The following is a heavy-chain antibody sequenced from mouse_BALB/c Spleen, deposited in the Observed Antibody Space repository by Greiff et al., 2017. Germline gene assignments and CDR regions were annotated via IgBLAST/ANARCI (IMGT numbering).Heavy chain of an antibody. J-gene: IGHJ4*01. CDR3: ATGGYYAMDY. CDR2: INPSTGYT. D-gene: IGHD1-1*02. Sequence: QVQLKQSGAELAKPGASVKMSCKASGYTFTSYWMHWVKQRPGQGLEWIGYINPSTGYTEYNQKFKDKATLTADKSSSTAYMQLSSLTSEDSAVYYCATGGYYAMDYWGQGTSVTVSS. V-gene: IGHV1-7*01. CDR1: GYTFTSYW.